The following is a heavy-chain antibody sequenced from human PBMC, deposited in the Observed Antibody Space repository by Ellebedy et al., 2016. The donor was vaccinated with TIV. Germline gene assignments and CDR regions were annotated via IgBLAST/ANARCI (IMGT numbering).Heavy chain of an antibody. CDR2: INQSGSA. D-gene: IGHD3-22*01. J-gene: IGHJ4*02. CDR1: GGSFSGYY. CDR3: ARGRQYSHSSGYYPDY. Sequence: SETLSLXCAVYGGSFSGYYWSWIRQPPGKGLEWIGEINQSGSANHNPSLKSRVTISADTSKNQFSLKLSPLTAADTAVYYCARGRQYSHSSGYYPDYWGQGPLVTVSS. V-gene: IGHV4-34*01.